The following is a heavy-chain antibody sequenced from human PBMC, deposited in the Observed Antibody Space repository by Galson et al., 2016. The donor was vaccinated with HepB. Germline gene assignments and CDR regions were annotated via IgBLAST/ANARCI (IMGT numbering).Heavy chain of an antibody. D-gene: IGHD5-12*01. Sequence: CAISGDSVSSHSATWNWIRQSPSRGLEWLGRTYYRSKWYNDYALSVKSRITINPDTSKNQFSLQLNSVTPEDTAVYYCARMRSGYSGYANPYYYGMDVWGQGTTVTVSS. V-gene: IGHV6-1*01. CDR3: ARMRSGYSGYANPYYYGMDV. CDR1: GDSVSSHSAT. J-gene: IGHJ6*02. CDR2: TYYRSKWYN.